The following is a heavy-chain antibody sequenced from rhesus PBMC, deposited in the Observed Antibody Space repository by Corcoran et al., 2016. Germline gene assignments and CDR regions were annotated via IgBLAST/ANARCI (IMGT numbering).Heavy chain of an antibody. CDR2: IVGNSETT. CDR1: GGSISGFYF. Sequence: QVKLQQWGEGLMKPSETLSLTCAVYGGSISGFYFWTWIRRAPGQGLEWIGNIVGNSETTNEHPTRKNRVTISKDTFKTQLSLRRYSVTAADTAAYYCARGASGWSDNSLDVWGPGVLVTVSS. D-gene: IGHD6S26*01. CDR3: ARGASGWSDNSLDV. V-gene: IGHV4-73*01. J-gene: IGHJ5-2*01.